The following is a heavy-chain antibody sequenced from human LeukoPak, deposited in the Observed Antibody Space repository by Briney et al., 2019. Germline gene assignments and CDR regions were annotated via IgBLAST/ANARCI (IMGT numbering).Heavy chain of an antibody. CDR3: ARVREWERSYFDY. V-gene: IGHV4-30-4*08. CDR1: GGSISSGDYY. Sequence: PSQTLSLTCTVSGGSISSGDYYWSWIRQPPGKGLEWIGYIYYSGSTYYNPSLKSRVTISVDTSKNQFSLKLSSVTAADTAVYYCARVREWERSYFDYWGQGTLVTVSS. CDR2: IYYSGST. J-gene: IGHJ4*02. D-gene: IGHD1-26*01.